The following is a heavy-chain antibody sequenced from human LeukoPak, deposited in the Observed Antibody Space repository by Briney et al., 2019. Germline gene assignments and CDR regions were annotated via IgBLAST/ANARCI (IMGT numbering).Heavy chain of an antibody. CDR3: GSMVREGEDY. J-gene: IGHJ4*02. CDR1: RFTFSTYT. CDR2: ITSSSSYI. Sequence: GSLGLSCADSRFTFSTYTVSWVRQAPGKGLEWVSSITSSSSYIYYADSVKGRFTISRDNAKNSLYLQMNSLRAEDTAVYYCGSMVREGEDYWGQGTLVTVSS. D-gene: IGHD3-10*01. V-gene: IGHV3-21*01.